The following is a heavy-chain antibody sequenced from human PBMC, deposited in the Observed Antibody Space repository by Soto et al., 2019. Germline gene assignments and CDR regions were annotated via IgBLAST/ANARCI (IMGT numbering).Heavy chain of an antibody. CDR3: ARAFAGFGAYWYFDL. J-gene: IGHJ2*01. CDR1: GGSITDYY. D-gene: IGHD3-16*01. CDR2: GYHSVSI. V-gene: IGHV4-59*01. Sequence: TLSLTCTVSGGSITDYYWSWIRQPPGKALEWIGYGYHSVSIHYNPSLKTRVTISVDTSENQFSLRLSSVTAADTAVYYCARAFAGFGAYWYFDLWGRGTLVTVSS.